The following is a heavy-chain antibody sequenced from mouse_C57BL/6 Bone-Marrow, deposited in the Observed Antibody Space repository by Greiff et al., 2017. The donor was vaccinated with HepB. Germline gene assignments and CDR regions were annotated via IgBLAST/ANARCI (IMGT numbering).Heavy chain of an antibody. CDR2: IDPNSGGT. CDR3: AREEDIYDAPWFAY. V-gene: IGHV1-72*01. D-gene: IGHD2-3*01. J-gene: IGHJ3*01. Sequence: VQLQQSGAELVKPGASVKLSCKASGYTFTSYWMHWVKQRPGRGLEWIGRIDPNSGGTKYNEKFKSKATLTVDKPSSTAYMQLSSLTSEDSAVYYSAREEDIYDAPWFAYWGQGTLVTVSA. CDR1: GYTFTSYW.